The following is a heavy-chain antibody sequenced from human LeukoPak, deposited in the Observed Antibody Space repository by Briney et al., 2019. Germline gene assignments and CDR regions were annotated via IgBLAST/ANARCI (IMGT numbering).Heavy chain of an antibody. Sequence: ASVKVSCKASGYTLTSYDINWVRQATGQGLEWMGWMNPNSGNTGYAQKFQGRVTMTRNTSISTAYMELSSLRSEDTAVYYCARGSPGGLDYYYGMDVWGQGTTVTVSS. D-gene: IGHD3-10*01. CDR2: MNPNSGNT. CDR1: GYTLTSYD. J-gene: IGHJ6*02. V-gene: IGHV1-8*01. CDR3: ARGSPGGLDYYYGMDV.